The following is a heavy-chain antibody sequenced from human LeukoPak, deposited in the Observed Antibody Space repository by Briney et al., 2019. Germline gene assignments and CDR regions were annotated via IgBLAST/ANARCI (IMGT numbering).Heavy chain of an antibody. D-gene: IGHD2-15*01. Sequence: ASETLSLTCAVYGGSFSGFYWSWIRQSPEKGLEWIGEIDHSGVANSNPSLKSRASVSLDTSKTQFSLKLTSVTAADTGVYYCARADRALIGVVSPPLLGFDYWGQGTLVTVSS. V-gene: IGHV4-34*01. J-gene: IGHJ4*02. CDR3: ARADRALIGVVSPPLLGFDY. CDR2: IDHSGVA. CDR1: GGSFSGFY.